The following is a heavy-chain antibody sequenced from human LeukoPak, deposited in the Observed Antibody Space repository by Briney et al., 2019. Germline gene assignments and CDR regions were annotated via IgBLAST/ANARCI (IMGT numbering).Heavy chain of an antibody. CDR2: IYYSGST. CDR1: GGSISSYY. V-gene: IGHV4-59*01. J-gene: IGHJ5*02. Sequence: SETLSLTCTVSGGSISSYYWSWIRQPPGKGLEWIGYIYYSGSTNYNPSFKSRVTISVDTSKNQFSLKLSSVTAADTAVYYCARVGGVVAATPSWFDPWGQGTLVTVSS. CDR3: ARVGGVVAATPSWFDP. D-gene: IGHD2-15*01.